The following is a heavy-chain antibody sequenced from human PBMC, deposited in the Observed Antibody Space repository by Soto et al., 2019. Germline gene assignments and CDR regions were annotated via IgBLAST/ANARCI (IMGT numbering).Heavy chain of an antibody. V-gene: IGHV1-2*04. CDR3: ARADSSGYCSGGSCPLDY. CDR2: INPNSGGT. J-gene: IGHJ4*02. Sequence: QVPLVQSGAEVKKPGASVKVSCKASGYTFTGYYMHWVRQAPGQGLEWMGWINPNSGGTNYAQKFQGWVTMTRDTSISTAYMELSRLRSDDTAVYYCARADSSGYCSGGSCPLDYWGQGTLVTVSS. CDR1: GYTFTGYY. D-gene: IGHD2-15*01.